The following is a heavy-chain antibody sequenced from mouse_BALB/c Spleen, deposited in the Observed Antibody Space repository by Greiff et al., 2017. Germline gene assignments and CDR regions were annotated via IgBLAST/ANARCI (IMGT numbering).Heavy chain of an antibody. J-gene: IGHJ3*01. CDR3: ARSDYYGSSSY. CDR2: ISYSGST. D-gene: IGHD1-1*01. V-gene: IGHV3-2*02. Sequence: EVKLEESGPGLVKPSQSLSLTCTVTGYSITSDYAWNWIRQFPGNKLEWMGYISYSGSTSYNPSLKSRISITRDTSKNQFFLQLNSVTTEDTATYYCARSDYYGSSSYWGQGTLVTVSA. CDR1: GYSITSDYA.